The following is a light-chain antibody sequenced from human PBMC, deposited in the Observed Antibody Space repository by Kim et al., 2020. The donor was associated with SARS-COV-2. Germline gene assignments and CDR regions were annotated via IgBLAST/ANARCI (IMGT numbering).Light chain of an antibody. CDR1: QDISSY. Sequence: IQLTQSPSSLSASVGDRVTITCRASQDISSYLAWYQQKPGKAPKLLIYATSTLHTGVPARFSGSGSGTDFTLTISSLQPEDFATYSCQQTKSFPYTFGQGTKLDI. CDR2: ATS. J-gene: IGKJ2*01. CDR3: QQTKSFPYT. V-gene: IGKV1-9*01.